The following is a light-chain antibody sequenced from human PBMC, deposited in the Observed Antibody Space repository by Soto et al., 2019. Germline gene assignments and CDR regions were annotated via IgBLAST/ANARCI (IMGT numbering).Light chain of an antibody. CDR1: QSLLHSNGYNY. V-gene: IGKV2-28*01. J-gene: IGKJ4*01. Sequence: DIVMTQSPLSLPVTPGEPAYLSCRSSQSLLHSNGYNYLDWYLQKPGQSPQLLIYLGSNRASGVPDRFSGSGSGTDFTLKISRVEAEDVGVYYCMQALQTPTFGGGTKVDI. CDR2: LGS. CDR3: MQALQTPT.